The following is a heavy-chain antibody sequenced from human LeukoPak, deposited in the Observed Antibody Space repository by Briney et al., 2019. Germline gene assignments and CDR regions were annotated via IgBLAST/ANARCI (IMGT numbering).Heavy chain of an antibody. V-gene: IGHV3-30*02. CDR2: IRYDGRNK. CDR3: TKLAAVSADY. D-gene: IGHD4-11*01. J-gene: IGHJ4*02. Sequence: GESLRLSCAVSGFTFSDYDMYWVRQAPGKGPECVAFIRYDGRNKLYADSVKGRFTISRDNSENTLYLQMNSLRVEDTAVYYCTKLAAVSADYRGRGTLVTVSS. CDR1: GFTFSDYD.